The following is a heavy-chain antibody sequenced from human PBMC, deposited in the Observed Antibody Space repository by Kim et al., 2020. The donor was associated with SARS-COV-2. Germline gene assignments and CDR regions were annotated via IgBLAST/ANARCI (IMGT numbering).Heavy chain of an antibody. Sequence: GGSLRLSCAASGFTFSSYAMHWVRQAPGKGLEWVAVISYDGSNKYYADSVKGRFTISRDNSKNTLYLQMNSLRAEDTAVYYCARVEETGYYYYGMDVWGQGTTVTVSS. CDR2: ISYDGSNK. CDR3: ARVEETGYYYYGMDV. V-gene: IGHV3-30*04. CDR1: GFTFSSYA. J-gene: IGHJ6*02.